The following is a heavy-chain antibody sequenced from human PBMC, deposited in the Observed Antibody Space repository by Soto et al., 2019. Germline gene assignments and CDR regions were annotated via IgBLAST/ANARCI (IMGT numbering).Heavy chain of an antibody. CDR1: GYTFTRSG. V-gene: IGHV1-18*01. D-gene: IGHD5-12*01. J-gene: IGHJ6*02. Sequence: QVQLVQSGAEVKKPGASVKVSCKASGYTFTRSGISWVRQAPGQGLEWMGWISTYNGDTNHAQKFQGRVTMTTDTLTSTAYMELRSLRSDDTDVYYCAREGVAPYYYYGMDVWGQGTTVTVSS. CDR2: ISTYNGDT. CDR3: AREGVAPYYYYGMDV.